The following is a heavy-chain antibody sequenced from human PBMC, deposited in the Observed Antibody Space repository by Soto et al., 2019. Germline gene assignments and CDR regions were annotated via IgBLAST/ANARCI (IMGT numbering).Heavy chain of an antibody. Sequence: ASVKVSCKASGGTISSYAISWVRQAPGKGLEWVSAISGSGGSTYYADSVKGRFTISRDNSKNTLYLQMNSLRAEDTAVYYCAVGYCSSTSCYAPRLYYYGMDVWGQGTTVTVSS. D-gene: IGHD2-2*01. V-gene: IGHV3-23*01. CDR2: ISGSGGST. CDR3: AVGYCSSTSCYAPRLYYYGMDV. J-gene: IGHJ6*02. CDR1: GGTISSYA.